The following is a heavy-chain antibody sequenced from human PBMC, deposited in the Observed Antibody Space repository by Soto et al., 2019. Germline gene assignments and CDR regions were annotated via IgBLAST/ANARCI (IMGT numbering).Heavy chain of an antibody. Sequence: GGSLRLSCAASKFTFSRYWMHWVRQTPGKGLMWVSRINTDGSRTTYADSVKGRFTISRDNAKNTVFLDMNSLRAEDTAVYYCARVASGSYDWFDPWGQGTLVTVSS. CDR1: KFTFSRYW. J-gene: IGHJ5*02. CDR2: INTDGSRT. CDR3: ARVASGSYDWFDP. D-gene: IGHD1-26*01. V-gene: IGHV3-74*03.